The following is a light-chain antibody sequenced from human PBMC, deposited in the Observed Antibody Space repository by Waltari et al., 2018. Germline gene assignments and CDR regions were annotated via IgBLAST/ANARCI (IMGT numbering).Light chain of an antibody. CDR3: QQTYNVPPIT. Sequence: DLQMTQSPSHLSAAIGDRVTITCRARQTIANSLNWYQQKRRKAPQLLIYDASTLRSGVPSRFSGSGTGTDFTLTISSLQPEDFATYYCQQTYNVPPITFGQGTRLDIK. CDR2: DAS. V-gene: IGKV1-39*01. J-gene: IGKJ5*01. CDR1: QTIANS.